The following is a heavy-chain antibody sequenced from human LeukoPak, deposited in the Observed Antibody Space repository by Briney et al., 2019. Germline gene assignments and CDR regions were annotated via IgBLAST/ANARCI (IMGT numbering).Heavy chain of an antibody. CDR1: GFTFSSYS. Sequence: PGGSLRLSCAASGFTFSSYSMNWVRQAPGKGLEWVSYISSSSSTIYYADSVKGRFTISRDNAKNSLYLQMYSLRAEDTAVYYCARDPTQRWLQPLDIWGQGTMVTVSS. CDR2: ISSSSSTI. D-gene: IGHD5-24*01. V-gene: IGHV3-48*01. CDR3: ARDPTQRWLQPLDI. J-gene: IGHJ3*02.